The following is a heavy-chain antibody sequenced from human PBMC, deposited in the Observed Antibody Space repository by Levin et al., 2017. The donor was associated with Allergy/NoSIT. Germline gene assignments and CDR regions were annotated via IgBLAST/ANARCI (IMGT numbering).Heavy chain of an antibody. J-gene: IGHJ4*02. V-gene: IGHV3-30-3*01. CDR1: GFTFSSYA. CDR3: ARVSERLRFLEWLLSFEFDY. CDR2: ISYDGSNK. D-gene: IGHD3-3*01. Sequence: HAGGSLRLSCAASGFTFSSYAMHWVRQAPGKGLEWVAVISYDGSNKYYADSVKGRFTISRDNSKNTLYLQMNSLRAEDTAVYYCARVSERLRFLEWLLSFEFDYWGQGTLVTVSS.